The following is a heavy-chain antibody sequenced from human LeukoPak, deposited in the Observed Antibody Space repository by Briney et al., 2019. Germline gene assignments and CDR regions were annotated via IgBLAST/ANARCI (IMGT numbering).Heavy chain of an antibody. J-gene: IGHJ4*02. D-gene: IGHD3-3*01. CDR3: ARAAFTPSAYGY. Sequence: SETLSLTCTVSGGSISSYYWSWIRQPPGKGLEWIGYIYYSGSTNYNPSLKSRVTISVDTSKNQFSLKLTSVTAADTAVYYCARAAFTPSAYGYWGQGTLVTVSS. CDR2: IYYSGST. V-gene: IGHV4-59*01. CDR1: GGSISSYY.